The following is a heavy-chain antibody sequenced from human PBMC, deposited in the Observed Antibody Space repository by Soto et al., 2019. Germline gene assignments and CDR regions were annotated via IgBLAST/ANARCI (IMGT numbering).Heavy chain of an antibody. J-gene: IGHJ3*02. CDR1: GGSISSGGYS. V-gene: IGHV4-30-2*01. CDR3: ARVYDSSGSDAFDI. CDR2: IYHSGST. Sequence: QLQLQESGSGLVKPSQTLSLTCAVSGGSISSGGYSWSWIRQPPGKGLEWIGYIYHSGSTYYNPSLKSRVTISVDRSKNQFALKLSSVTAADTAVYYGARVYDSSGSDAFDICGQGTMVTVSS. D-gene: IGHD3-22*01.